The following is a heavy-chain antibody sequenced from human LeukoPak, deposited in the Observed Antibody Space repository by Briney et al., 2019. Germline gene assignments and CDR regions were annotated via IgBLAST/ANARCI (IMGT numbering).Heavy chain of an antibody. V-gene: IGHV3-23*01. D-gene: IGHD3-10*01. CDR3: AKEFYYGSGNYYPTFDY. CDR1: GFTFTTYA. J-gene: IGHJ4*02. Sequence: GGSLRLSCAASGFTFTTYAMSWVRQAPWKGLEWVSLISGSGGNTYYADSVKGRFTISRDNSKNTLYLQMNSLRAEDTAVYYCAKEFYYGSGNYYPTFDYWGQGTLVTVSS. CDR2: ISGSGGNT.